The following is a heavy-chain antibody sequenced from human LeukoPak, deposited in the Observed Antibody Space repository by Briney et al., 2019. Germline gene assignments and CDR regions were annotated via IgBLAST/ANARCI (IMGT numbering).Heavy chain of an antibody. CDR3: AMWNGFSDFWGGPGDY. CDR2: INPKTGGT. CDR1: VYTFTGHF. D-gene: IGHD3-3*01. Sequence: GASVKVSCKASVYTFTGHFMHWVRQAPGQGLEWMGWINPKTGGTNYAQNFQGRVTMTRDTSISTAYLEVNRLRSDDTAVYYCAMWNGFSDFWGGPGDYWGQGALVTVSS. J-gene: IGHJ4*02. V-gene: IGHV1-2*02.